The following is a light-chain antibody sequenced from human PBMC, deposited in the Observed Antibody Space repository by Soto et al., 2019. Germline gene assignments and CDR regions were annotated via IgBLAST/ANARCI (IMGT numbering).Light chain of an antibody. CDR1: SGSIASGY. J-gene: IGLJ2*01. Sequence: NFMLTQPHSVSESPGKTVTISCTGSSGSIASGYVQWYQQRPGSAPTTLIYEDNQRPAGVPARFSGSIDSSSNSASLTISGLRPEDEAEYYCQSSDGNNMVFGGGTKLTVL. CDR2: EDN. CDR3: QSSDGNNMV. V-gene: IGLV6-57*02.